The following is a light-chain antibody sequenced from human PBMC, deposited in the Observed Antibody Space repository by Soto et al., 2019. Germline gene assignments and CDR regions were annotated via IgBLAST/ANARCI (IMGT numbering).Light chain of an antibody. CDR2: NVS. CDR1: SSDVGGYNY. J-gene: IGLJ2*01. Sequence: QSVLTQPASVSGSPGQSITISCTGTSSDVGGYNYVSWYQQHPGKAPKLMIYNVSNRPSGVSNRFSGSKSGNTASLTIPGLQAEDEGHYYCSSFTSTNTVLFGGGTKLTVL. CDR3: SSFTSTNTVL. V-gene: IGLV2-14*01.